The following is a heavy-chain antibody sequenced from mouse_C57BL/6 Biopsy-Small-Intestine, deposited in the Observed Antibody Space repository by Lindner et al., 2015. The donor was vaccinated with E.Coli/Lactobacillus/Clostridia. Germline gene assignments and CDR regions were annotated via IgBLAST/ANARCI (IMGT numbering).Heavy chain of an antibody. CDR2: TNPSSGYT. D-gene: IGHD2-4*01. CDR3: ARGTGNYDEWYFDV. CDR1: GCTFTSCW. V-gene: IGHV1-7*01. Sequence: VQLQESGAELAKPGASVKLSCKASGCTFTSCWMHWVKQRPGQGLEWIGYTNPSSGYTNYNQKFKDKATLTTDKSSSTAYMQLSSLTYEDSAVYYCARGTGNYDEWYFDVWGTGTTVTVTS. J-gene: IGHJ1*03.